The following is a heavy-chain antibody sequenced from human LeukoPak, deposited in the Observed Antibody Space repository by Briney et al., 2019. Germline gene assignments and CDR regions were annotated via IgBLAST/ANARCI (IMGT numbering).Heavy chain of an antibody. Sequence: PGGSLRLSCAASGFTFTTYWMSWVRQPPGKGLEWVSSISSSSSYIYYAASVKGRFTISRDNAKNSLYLQMNRLRAEDTAVYYCARERQLERLAFGKEGSAFDYWGQGTLVTVSS. CDR3: ARERQLERLAFGKEGSAFDY. D-gene: IGHD1-1*01. V-gene: IGHV3-21*01. CDR2: ISSSSSYI. CDR1: GFTFTTYW. J-gene: IGHJ4*02.